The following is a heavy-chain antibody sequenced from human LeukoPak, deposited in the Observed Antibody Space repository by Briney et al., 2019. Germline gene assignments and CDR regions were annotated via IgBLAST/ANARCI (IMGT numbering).Heavy chain of an antibody. J-gene: IGHJ4*02. CDR2: INPNGDT. CDR3: ARAAGDTYGYRYYSDY. D-gene: IGHD5-18*01. Sequence: ASVKVSCKASGYTFTSYYLHWVRQAPGQGLEWMGLINPNGDTNYAQKFQGRVTMTRDTSTSTVYMDLSSLRSEGTAVYYCARAAGDTYGYRYYSDYWGQGTLVSVSS. V-gene: IGHV1-46*01. CDR1: GYTFTSYY.